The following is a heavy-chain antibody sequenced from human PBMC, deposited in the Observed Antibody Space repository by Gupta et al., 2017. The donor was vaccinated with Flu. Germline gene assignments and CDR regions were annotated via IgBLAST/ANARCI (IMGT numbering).Heavy chain of an antibody. CDR2: ISYDGGHR. CDR3: VKAMFTWNVREGDSLDL. V-gene: IGHV3-30*18. Sequence: VRQAPGKGLEWVAVISYDGGHRYYADAVKGRFTISRDISKNTLYLEMNSLRPEDTALYYCVKAMFTWNVREGDSLDLWGQGTMVTVSS. J-gene: IGHJ3*01. D-gene: IGHD1-1*01.